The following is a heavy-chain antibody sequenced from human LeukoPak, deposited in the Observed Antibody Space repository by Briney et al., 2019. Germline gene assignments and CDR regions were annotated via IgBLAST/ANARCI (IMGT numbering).Heavy chain of an antibody. CDR1: GFTVSSNY. V-gene: IGHV3-53*01. Sequence: GGSLRLSCAASGFTVSSNYMSWVRQAPGKGLEWVSVIYSGGSTYYADSVKGRFTISRDNSKNTLYLQMNSLRAEDTAVYYCARYSSGRSPVDAFDIWGQGTMVTVSS. CDR2: IYSGGST. CDR3: ARYSSGRSPVDAFDI. D-gene: IGHD6-19*01. J-gene: IGHJ3*02.